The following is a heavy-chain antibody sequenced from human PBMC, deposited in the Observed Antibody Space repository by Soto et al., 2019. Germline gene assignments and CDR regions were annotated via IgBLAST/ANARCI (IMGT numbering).Heavy chain of an antibody. J-gene: IGHJ4*02. V-gene: IGHV3-11*06. CDR1: GFTFSDYY. Sequence: GGSLRLSCAASGFTFSDYYMSWIRQAPGKGLEWVSYISSSSSYTNYADSVKGRFTISRDNAKNSLYLQMNSLRAEDTAVYYCAREEESSSSGPGFGFCDYWGQGTLVTVSS. D-gene: IGHD6-6*01. CDR3: AREEESSSSGPGFGFCDY. CDR2: ISSSSSYT.